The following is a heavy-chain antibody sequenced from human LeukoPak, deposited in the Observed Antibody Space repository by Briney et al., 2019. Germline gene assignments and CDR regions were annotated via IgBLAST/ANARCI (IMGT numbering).Heavy chain of an antibody. CDR2: IIPILGIA. D-gene: IGHD3-22*01. J-gene: IGHJ4*02. V-gene: IGHV1-69*04. CDR1: GGTFSSYA. CDR3: ARDHHDSSGYYFSSGYFDY. Sequence: GASVKVSCKASGGTFSSYAISWVRQAPGQGLEWMGRIIPILGIANYAQKFQGRVTITADKSTSTAYMELSSLRSEDTAVYYCARDHHDSSGYYFSSGYFDYWGQGTLVTVSS.